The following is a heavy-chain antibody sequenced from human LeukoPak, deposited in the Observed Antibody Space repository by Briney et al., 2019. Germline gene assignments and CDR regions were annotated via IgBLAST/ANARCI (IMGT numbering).Heavy chain of an antibody. Sequence: SETLSLTCTVSGGSISSSSYYWGWIRQPPGKGLEWIGSIYYSGSTYYNPSLKSRVTISVDTSKNQFSLKLSSVTAADTAVYYCAREPGRGFGVVITPYFYYMDVWGKGTTVTVSS. CDR1: GGSISSSSYY. D-gene: IGHD3-3*01. J-gene: IGHJ6*03. CDR2: IYYSGST. V-gene: IGHV4-39*07. CDR3: AREPGRGFGVVITPYFYYMDV.